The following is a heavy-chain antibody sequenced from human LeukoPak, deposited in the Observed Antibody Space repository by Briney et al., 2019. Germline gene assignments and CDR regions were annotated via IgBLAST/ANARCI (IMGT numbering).Heavy chain of an antibody. CDR3: ARDRVRGNANPYFDY. V-gene: IGHV4-34*01. Sequence: SETLSLTCAVYGGSFSGYYWSWIRQPPGKGLEWIGEINHSGSTNYNPSLKSRVTISVDTSKNQFSLKLSSVTAADTAVYYCARDRVRGNANPYFDYWGQGTLVTVSS. J-gene: IGHJ4*02. CDR1: GGSFSGYY. CDR2: INHSGST. D-gene: IGHD1-1*01.